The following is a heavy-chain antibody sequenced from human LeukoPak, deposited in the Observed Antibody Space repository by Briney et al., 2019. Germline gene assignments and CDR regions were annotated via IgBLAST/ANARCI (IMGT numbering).Heavy chain of an antibody. D-gene: IGHD2-15*01. Sequence: PGGSLRLSCAASGFTFISYSMNWVRQAPGKGLEWVSYISSSSSTIYYADSVKGRFTISRDNAKNSLYLQMNSLRAEDTAAYYCAREWLVVAADAFDIWGQGTMVTVSS. J-gene: IGHJ3*02. CDR2: ISSSSSTI. CDR3: AREWLVVAADAFDI. CDR1: GFTFISYS. V-gene: IGHV3-48*01.